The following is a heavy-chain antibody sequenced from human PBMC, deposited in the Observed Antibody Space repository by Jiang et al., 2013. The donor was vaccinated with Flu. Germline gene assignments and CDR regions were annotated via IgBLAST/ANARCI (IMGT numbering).Heavy chain of an antibody. CDR3: ARHGAYCSGGSCYSPGYYGMDV. D-gene: IGHD2-15*01. J-gene: IGHJ6*02. Sequence: GAEVKKPGESLKISCKGSGYSFTSYWIGWVRQMPGKGLEWMGIIYPGDSDTRYSPSFQGQVTISADKSISTAYLQWSSLKASDTAMYYCARHGAYCSGGSCYSPGYYGMDVVGPRDHGHRLL. CDR1: GYSFTSYW. CDR2: IYPGDSDT. V-gene: IGHV5-51*01.